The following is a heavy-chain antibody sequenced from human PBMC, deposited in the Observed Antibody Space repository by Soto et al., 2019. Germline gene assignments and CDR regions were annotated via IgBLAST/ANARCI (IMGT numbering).Heavy chain of an antibody. CDR3: TRAEPIWNVFDI. Sequence: DSVKGRFTISRDNAKNSLYLQMNSLRAEDTALYYFTRAEPIWNVFDIWGQGTMVTVSS. D-gene: IGHD3-3*01. J-gene: IGHJ3*02. V-gene: IGHV3-7*01.